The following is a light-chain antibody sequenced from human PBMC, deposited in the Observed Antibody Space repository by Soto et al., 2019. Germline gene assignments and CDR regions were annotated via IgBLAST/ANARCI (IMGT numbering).Light chain of an antibody. Sequence: QSVLTQPASVSGSPGQSITISCTGTSSDVGGFNYVSWYQHHPGKAPKLMIYEVSNRPSGVSNRFSGSKSGNTASLTISGLPAEDEADYYCSSYTSSSTYVLGNGTKVT. J-gene: IGLJ1*01. V-gene: IGLV2-14*01. CDR1: SSDVGGFNY. CDR3: SSYTSSSTYV. CDR2: EVS.